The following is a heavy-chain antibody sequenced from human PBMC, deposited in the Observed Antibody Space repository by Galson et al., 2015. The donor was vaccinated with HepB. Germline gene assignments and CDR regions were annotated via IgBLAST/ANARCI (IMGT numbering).Heavy chain of an antibody. V-gene: IGHV3-30-3*01. CDR2: ISYDGGYK. J-gene: IGHJ4*02. D-gene: IGHD6-19*01. CDR1: GFTFSNYP. Sequence: SLRLSCAASGFTFSNYPIHWVRQAPGKGLEWVAFISYDGGYKKYANSVKGRFTITRDNSKNTLYLQMNSLGLEDTAVYYCARGPGLYDSGWFPFDSWGQGTRVTVSS. CDR3: ARGPGLYDSGWFPFDS.